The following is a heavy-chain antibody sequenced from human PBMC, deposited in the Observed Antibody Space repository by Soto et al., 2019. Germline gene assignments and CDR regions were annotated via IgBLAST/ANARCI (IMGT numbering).Heavy chain of an antibody. V-gene: IGHV1-69*06. CDR1: GATFTNSV. Sequence: QGQLVQSGAEVKKPGSSVKVSCRASGATFTNSVITWVRKGPGQGLEFMGGIIPLLGTVDYAENFQGRVTLTAHKVTNTVDLEMRSLRYDDTAVYYCARSALRRPHNHYRFFGFDVWGHGTTVSV. J-gene: IGHJ6*02. CDR3: ARSALRRPHNHYRFFGFDV. D-gene: IGHD3-16*01. CDR2: IIPLLGTV.